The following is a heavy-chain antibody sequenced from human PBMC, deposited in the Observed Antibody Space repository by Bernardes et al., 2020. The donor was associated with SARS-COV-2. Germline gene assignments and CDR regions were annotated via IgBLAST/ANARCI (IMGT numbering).Heavy chain of an antibody. CDR2: ISASGST. J-gene: IGHJ4*02. CDR3: ARDGRISVPGTDYFDF. D-gene: IGHD6-19*01. CDR1: DDAISSGSFY. V-gene: IGHV4-61*02. Sequence: SEPLSLTCAVSDDAISSGSFYWSWIRQPAGKGLEWVGRISASGSTNYNPSLKSRVTMSVDTSKNQFSLKLTSVTAADTAVYYCARDGRISVPGTDYFDFWGQGSLVTVSS.